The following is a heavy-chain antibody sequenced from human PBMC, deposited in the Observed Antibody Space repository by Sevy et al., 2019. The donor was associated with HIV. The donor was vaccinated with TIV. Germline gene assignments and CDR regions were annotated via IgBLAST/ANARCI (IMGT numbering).Heavy chain of an antibody. CDR2: ISGSGGST. J-gene: IGHJ6*02. CDR1: GFTFSSYA. CDR3: AQEIESKNHL. Sequence: GGSLRLSCAASGFTFSSYAMSWVRQAPGKGLEWVSAISGSGGSTYYADSVKGRFTISRDNAKNSLYLQMNNLSADDTAVYYCAQEIESKNHLWGQGTTVTVSS. V-gene: IGHV3-23*01. D-gene: IGHD3-22*01.